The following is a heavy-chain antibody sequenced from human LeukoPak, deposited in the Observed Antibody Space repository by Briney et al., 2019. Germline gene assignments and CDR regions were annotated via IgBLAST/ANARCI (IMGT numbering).Heavy chain of an antibody. Sequence: SETLSLTCTVSGGSISSYYWSWIRQPPGKGLEWIGYIYYSGSTNYNPSLKSRVTISVDTSKDQFSLKLSSVTAADTAVYYCARTYSGSYYVDYWGQGTLVTVSS. CDR2: IYYSGST. V-gene: IGHV4-59*08. CDR3: ARTYSGSYYVDY. CDR1: GGSISSYY. J-gene: IGHJ4*02. D-gene: IGHD1-26*01.